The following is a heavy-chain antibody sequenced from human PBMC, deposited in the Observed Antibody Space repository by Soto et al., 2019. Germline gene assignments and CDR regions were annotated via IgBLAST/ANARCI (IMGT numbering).Heavy chain of an antibody. CDR1: GFSLSNARMG. Sequence: QVTLKESGPVLVKPTETLTLTCTVSGFSLSNARMGVSWIRQPPGKALEWLAHIFSNDEKSYSPSLKSRLTISKDTPKSQVVLTMTNMDPVDTATYYCARIRSLSVAGTNYFDYWGQGTMVTVSS. CDR3: ARIRSLSVAGTNYFDY. V-gene: IGHV2-26*01. J-gene: IGHJ4*02. D-gene: IGHD6-19*01. CDR2: IFSNDEK.